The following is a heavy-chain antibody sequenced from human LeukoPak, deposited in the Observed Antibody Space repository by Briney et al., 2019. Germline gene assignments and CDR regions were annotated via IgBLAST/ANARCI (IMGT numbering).Heavy chain of an antibody. CDR1: GFTFTSSA. CDR2: IVVGSGNT. Sequence: EASVKVSCKASGFTFTSSAMQWVRQARGQRLEWIGWIVVGSGNTNYAQKFQERVTITRDMSTSTAYMELSSLRSEDTAVYYCAANHGGCYNISVNWGQGTLVTVSS. J-gene: IGHJ4*02. V-gene: IGHV1-58*02. D-gene: IGHD2-21*01. CDR3: AANHGGCYNISVN.